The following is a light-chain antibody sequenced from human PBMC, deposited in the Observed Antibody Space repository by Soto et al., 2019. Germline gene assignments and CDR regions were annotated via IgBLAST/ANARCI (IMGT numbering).Light chain of an antibody. J-gene: IGLJ2*01. CDR3: RSYTSSSTVV. CDR1: SSDVGGYNY. CDR2: EVS. Sequence: QSALTQPASLSGSPGQSITISCTGTSSDVGGYNYVSWYQQHPGKAPKLLIYEVSNRPSGVSNRFSGSKSGNTASLTISGLQAEDEADYYCRSYTSSSTVVFGGGTQLTVL. V-gene: IGLV2-14*01.